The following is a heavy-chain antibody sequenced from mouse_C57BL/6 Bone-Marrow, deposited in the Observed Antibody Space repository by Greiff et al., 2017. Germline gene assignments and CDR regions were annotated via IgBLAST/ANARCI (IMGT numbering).Heavy chain of an antibody. CDR2: IRNKANGYTT. D-gene: IGHD1-1*01. J-gene: IGHJ4*01. Sequence: EVMLVESGGGLVQPGGSLSLSCAASGFTFTDYYMSWVRQPPGKALEWLGFIRNKANGYTTEYSASVKGRFTISRDNSQSILYLQMNALRAEDSATYYCARSYYGSSLAMDYWGQGTSVTVSS. CDR3: ARSYYGSSLAMDY. V-gene: IGHV7-3*01. CDR1: GFTFTDYY.